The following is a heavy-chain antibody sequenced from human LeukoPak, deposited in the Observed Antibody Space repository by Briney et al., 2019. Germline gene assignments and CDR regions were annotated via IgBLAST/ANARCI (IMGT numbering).Heavy chain of an antibody. V-gene: IGHV3-23*01. D-gene: IGHD3-10*01. J-gene: IGHJ4*02. CDR1: GFTFSTYA. CDR2: IIGSNVST. Sequence: PGGSLRLSCAASGFTFSTYAMSGVPKAPGKGLGGVSVIIGSNVSTYYADPVKARFTIPRHNSKNTLYLQMNSLREEDTAVYFCAKDVRSSSHIKYYEYWGQGALVPVS. CDR3: AKDVRSSSHIKYYEY.